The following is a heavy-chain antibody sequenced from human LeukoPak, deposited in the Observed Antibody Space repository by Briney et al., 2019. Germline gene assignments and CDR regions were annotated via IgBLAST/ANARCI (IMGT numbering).Heavy chain of an antibody. J-gene: IGHJ4*02. V-gene: IGHV3-74*01. Sequence: GGSLRLSCVASGFTFSNYWMHWVRQAPGKGLVWVSRINGEGSSTNFADSVKGRFTTSRDNSKNTLFLQMNSLRADDTAVYYCAKMDVVVVAATLFDRWGQGTLVTVSS. CDR2: INGEGSST. CDR3: AKMDVVVVAATLFDR. D-gene: IGHD2-15*01. CDR1: GFTFSNYW.